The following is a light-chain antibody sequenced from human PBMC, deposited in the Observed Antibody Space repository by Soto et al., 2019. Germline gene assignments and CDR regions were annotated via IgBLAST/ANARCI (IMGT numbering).Light chain of an antibody. CDR2: DVS. J-gene: IGLJ1*01. Sequence: TEPGTVSGSPGQSITISNTGTSSDVGGYNYVSWYQQHPGKAPKLIIYDVSDRPSGISSRFSASKSGNTASLTISGLQAEDEADYYCCSYTSSSTPWVFGTGTKVTVL. CDR1: SSDVGGYNY. CDR3: CSYTSSSTPWV. V-gene: IGLV2-14*03.